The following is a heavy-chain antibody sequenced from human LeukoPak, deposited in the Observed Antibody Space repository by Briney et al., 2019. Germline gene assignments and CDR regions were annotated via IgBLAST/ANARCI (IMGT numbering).Heavy chain of an antibody. V-gene: IGHV1-2*02. CDR2: INPNSGGT. J-gene: IGHJ5*02. D-gene: IGHD2-21*01. CDR3: ARADRLHGGPYLIGP. CDR1: GYSFTGYC. Sequence: GASVKVSCKTSGYSFTGYCMHWVRQAPGQGLEWMGWINPNSGGTSSAQKFQGRVTMTRDTSITTVYMEVSWLTSDDTAIYYCARADRLHGGPYLIGPWGQGTLVTVSS.